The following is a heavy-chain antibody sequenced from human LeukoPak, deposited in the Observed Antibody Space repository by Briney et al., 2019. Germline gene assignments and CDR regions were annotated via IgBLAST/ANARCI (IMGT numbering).Heavy chain of an antibody. CDR3: ARWLQAEYYFDY. Sequence: SETLSLTCAVYGGSFSGYYWSWIRQPPGKGLEWIGEINHSGSTNYNPSLKSRVTISVDTSENQFSLKLSSVTAADTAVYYCARWLQAEYYFDYWGQGTLVTVSS. D-gene: IGHD5-24*01. CDR2: INHSGST. V-gene: IGHV4-34*01. CDR1: GGSFSGYY. J-gene: IGHJ4*02.